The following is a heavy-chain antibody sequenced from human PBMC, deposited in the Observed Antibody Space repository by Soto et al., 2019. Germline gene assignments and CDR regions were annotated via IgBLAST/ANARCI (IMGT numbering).Heavy chain of an antibody. V-gene: IGHV3-48*02. D-gene: IGHD2-15*01. CDR3: ASETIFNWLLPYYGMDV. Sequence: SLRLSCAASGFTFSSYSMNWVRQAPGKGLEWVSYISSSSSTIYYADSVKGRFTISRDNAKNSLYLQMNSLRDEDTAVYYCASETIFNWLLPYYGMDVWGQGTTVTVSS. J-gene: IGHJ6*02. CDR1: GFTFSSYS. CDR2: ISSSSSTI.